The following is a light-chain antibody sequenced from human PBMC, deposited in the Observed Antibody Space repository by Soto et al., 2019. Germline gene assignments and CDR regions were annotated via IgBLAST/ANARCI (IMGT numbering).Light chain of an antibody. J-gene: IGKJ2*01. CDR3: HQYARDPFT. CDR1: QSVLYTPNNNNY. Sequence: DIVMTQSPDSLAVSLGERATINCKSSQSVLYTPNNNNYLAWFQQKPGQPPKLLIYWASTRESGAPDRFSGSGSGTDFTLTISSVEAEDVAVYYCHQYARDPFTFGQGTKLEI. CDR2: WAS. V-gene: IGKV4-1*01.